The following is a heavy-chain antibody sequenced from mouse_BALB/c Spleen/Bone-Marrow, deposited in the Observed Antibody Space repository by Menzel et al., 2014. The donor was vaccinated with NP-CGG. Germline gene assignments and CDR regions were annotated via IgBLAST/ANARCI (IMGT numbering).Heavy chain of an antibody. V-gene: IGHV1-77*01. CDR3: ARLDGNYRYAMDY. Sequence: VQVVESGPELVKPGASVKMPCKASGYTFTDYVITWVKQRTGQGLEWIGEIYPGSGSTYYNEKFKGKATLTADKSSNTAYMQPGSLTSEDSAVYFCARLDGNYRYAMDYWGQGTSVTVSS. D-gene: IGHD2-1*01. J-gene: IGHJ4*01. CDR2: IYPGSGST. CDR1: GYTFTDYV.